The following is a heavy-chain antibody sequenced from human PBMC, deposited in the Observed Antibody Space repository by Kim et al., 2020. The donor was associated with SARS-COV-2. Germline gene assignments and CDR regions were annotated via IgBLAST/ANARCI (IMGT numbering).Heavy chain of an antibody. CDR3: ARHRIAAAGICWFDP. Sequence: SETLSLTCTVSGGSISSSSYYWGWIRQPPGKGLEWIGSIYYSGSTYYNPSLKSRVTISVDTSKNQFSLKLSSVTAADTAVYYCARHRIAAAGICWFDPRGQGTLVTVSS. CDR2: IYYSGST. CDR1: GGSISSSSYY. V-gene: IGHV4-39*01. J-gene: IGHJ5*02. D-gene: IGHD6-13*01.